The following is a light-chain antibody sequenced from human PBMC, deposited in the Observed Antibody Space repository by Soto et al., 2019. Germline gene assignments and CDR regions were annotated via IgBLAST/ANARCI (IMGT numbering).Light chain of an antibody. CDR2: EVS. V-gene: IGLV2-14*01. CDR1: SSDVGYYNY. J-gene: IGLJ1*01. Sequence: QSALTQPASVSGSPGQSITISCTGSSSDVGYYNYVSWYQQHLGKAPKLMIYEVSNRPSGVPDRFSGSKSGNTASLTISGLQAEDEADYYCSSYSSSSTYVLGTGTKLTVL. CDR3: SSYSSSSTYV.